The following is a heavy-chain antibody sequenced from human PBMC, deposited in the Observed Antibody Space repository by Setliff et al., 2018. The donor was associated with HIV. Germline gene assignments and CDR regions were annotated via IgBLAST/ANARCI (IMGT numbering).Heavy chain of an antibody. J-gene: IGHJ4*02. Sequence: SETLSLTCSVSGYSISSGYYWGWIRQPPGKGLEWIGSIYHSGSTFYNSSLRSRVTISIDTSKNQFSLKVTSVTAADTAVYYCARYSTMIVVVKGYFDYWGQGTLVTVSS. D-gene: IGHD3-22*01. V-gene: IGHV4-38-2*02. CDR1: GYSISSGYY. CDR2: IYHSGST. CDR3: ARYSTMIVVVKGYFDY.